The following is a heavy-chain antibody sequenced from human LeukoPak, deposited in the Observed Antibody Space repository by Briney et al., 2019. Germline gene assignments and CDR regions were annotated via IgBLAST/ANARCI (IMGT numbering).Heavy chain of an antibody. CDR3: ARDWALGVVVPAADDTFDI. J-gene: IGHJ3*02. Sequence: ASVKVSCKASGYTFSNYGISWVRQAPGQGLEWMGWISAYNGNTKYAQNFQGRVTMTTVTSTSTAYMDLRSLTSDDTAVYYCARDWALGVVVPAADDTFDIWGQGTMVTVSS. D-gene: IGHD2-2*01. CDR2: ISAYNGNT. CDR1: GYTFSNYG. V-gene: IGHV1-18*01.